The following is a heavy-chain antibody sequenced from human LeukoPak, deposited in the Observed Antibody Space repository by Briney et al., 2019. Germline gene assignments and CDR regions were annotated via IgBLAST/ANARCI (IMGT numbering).Heavy chain of an antibody. V-gene: IGHV4-59*01. D-gene: IGHD5-18*01. Sequence: SETLSLTCTVSGGSISSYYWSWIRQPPGEGLEWIGYIYYSGSTNYNPSLKSRVTISVDTSKNQFSLKLSSVTAADTAVYYCARGRPNTAMVDYWGQGTLVTVSS. CDR2: IYYSGST. J-gene: IGHJ4*02. CDR1: GGSISSYY. CDR3: ARGRPNTAMVDY.